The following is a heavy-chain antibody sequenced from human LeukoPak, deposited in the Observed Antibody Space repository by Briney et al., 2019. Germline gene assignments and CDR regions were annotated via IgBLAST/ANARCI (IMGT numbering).Heavy chain of an antibody. D-gene: IGHD1-26*01. CDR2: IYPSDSDT. V-gene: IGHV5-51*01. J-gene: IGHJ4*02. CDR1: GYSFASYW. CDR3: ARRSGTYWFFNY. Sequence: GESLKISCKGSGYSFASYWIGWVRQMPGKGLEWMGIIYPSDSDTRYSPSFQGQVTISADKSISIAYLQWSSLKASDTAMYFCARRSGTYWFFNYWGQGTLVTVSS.